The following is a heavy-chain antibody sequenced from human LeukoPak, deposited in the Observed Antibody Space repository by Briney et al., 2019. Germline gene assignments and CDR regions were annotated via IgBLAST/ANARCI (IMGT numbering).Heavy chain of an antibody. J-gene: IGHJ5*02. V-gene: IGHV4-61*02. D-gene: IGHD2-2*03. Sequence: PSETLSLTCTVSGDSISSGDYYWSWIRQPAGKGLEWIGRISSSGSTNYNPSLKSRVTISVDTSKNQFSLKLSSVAAADTAVYYCAREANWISINWFDPWGQGTLVTVSS. CDR2: ISSSGST. CDR3: AREANWISINWFDP. CDR1: GDSISSGDYY.